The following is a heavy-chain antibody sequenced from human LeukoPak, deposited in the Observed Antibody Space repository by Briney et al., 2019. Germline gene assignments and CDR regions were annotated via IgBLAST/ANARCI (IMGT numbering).Heavy chain of an antibody. CDR1: GGSISSYY. D-gene: IGHD6-13*01. CDR2: IQTSGST. J-gene: IGHJ4*02. Sequence: PSETLSLTCTVSGGSISSYYWCWIRQPVGKGLEWIGRIQTSGSTNYNPSLKSRVTISVDTSKNQFSLKLSSVTAADTAVYYCARATVSGGIAAAAYYFDYWGQGTLVTVSS. V-gene: IGHV4-4*07. CDR3: ARATVSGGIAAAAYYFDY.